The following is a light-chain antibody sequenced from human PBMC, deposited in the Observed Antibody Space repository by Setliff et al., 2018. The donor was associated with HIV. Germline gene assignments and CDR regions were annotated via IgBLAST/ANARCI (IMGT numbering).Light chain of an antibody. CDR3: SSYAGSNNRYV. Sequence: LTQPPSASGSPGQSVTISCTGTSSDVGGYNYVSWYQQHPGKAPKLMIYEVSKRPSGVPDRFSGSKSGNTASLTVSGLQAEDEADYYCSSYAGSNNRYVFGTGTKVTVL. CDR1: SSDVGGYNY. J-gene: IGLJ1*01. V-gene: IGLV2-8*01. CDR2: EVS.